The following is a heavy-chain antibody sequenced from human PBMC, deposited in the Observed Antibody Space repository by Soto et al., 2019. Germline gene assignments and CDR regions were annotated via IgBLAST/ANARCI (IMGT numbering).Heavy chain of an antibody. CDR2: IYYSGST. J-gene: IGHJ4*02. Sequence: SETLSLTCTVSGGSISSGGYYWSWIRQHPGKGLEWIGYIYYSGSTYYNPSLKSRVTMTRDTSITTAYMELSRLSSDDTAVYYCAKSGSFFRPSLGYFDYWGQGTLVTVSS. CDR3: AKSGSFFRPSLGYFDY. V-gene: IGHV4-31*02. CDR1: GGSISSGGYY. D-gene: IGHD1-26*01.